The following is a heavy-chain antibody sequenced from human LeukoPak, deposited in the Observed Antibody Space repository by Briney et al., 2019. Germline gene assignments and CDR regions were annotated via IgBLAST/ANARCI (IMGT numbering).Heavy chain of an antibody. D-gene: IGHD5-12*01. CDR3: ARVDATLGDGMDV. J-gene: IGHJ6*04. CDR1: GFTFSSYE. V-gene: IGHV3-48*03. Sequence: GGSLRLSCAASGFTFSSYEMNWVRQAPGKGLEWVSYISSSGSTIYYADSVKGRFTISRDNAKNSLYLQMDSLRAEDTAVYYCARVDATLGDGMDVWGKGTTVTVSS. CDR2: ISSSGSTI.